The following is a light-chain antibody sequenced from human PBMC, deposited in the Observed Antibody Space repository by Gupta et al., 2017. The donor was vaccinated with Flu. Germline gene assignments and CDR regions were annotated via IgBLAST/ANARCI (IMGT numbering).Light chain of an antibody. CDR3: ESKDISDNPREV. CDR1: ALPKKY. Sequence: SYELTQPPSVSVSPAQTARITCSGDALPKKYAFWYQHYSGQAPVLVIYDDNKRPSGIPERFSGYSSGTKATLTITGAQVEDEADYYCESKDISDNPREVLGGWTKLTVL. CDR2: DDN. J-gene: IGLJ3*02. V-gene: IGLV3-10*01.